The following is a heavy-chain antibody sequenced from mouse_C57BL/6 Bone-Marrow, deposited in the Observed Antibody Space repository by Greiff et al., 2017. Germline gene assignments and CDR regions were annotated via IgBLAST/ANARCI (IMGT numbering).Heavy chain of an antibody. CDR3: AIYYYGSTFAY. Sequence: QVQLQPSGAELVRPGASVKLSCKASGYTSTDYYINWVKQRPGQGLEWIARIYPGSGTTYYNEKFKGKATLTAEKSSSTAYMQLSSLTSEDSAVYFCAIYYYGSTFAYWGQGTLVTVSA. J-gene: IGHJ3*01. CDR1: GYTSTDYY. D-gene: IGHD1-1*01. V-gene: IGHV1-76*01. CDR2: IYPGSGTT.